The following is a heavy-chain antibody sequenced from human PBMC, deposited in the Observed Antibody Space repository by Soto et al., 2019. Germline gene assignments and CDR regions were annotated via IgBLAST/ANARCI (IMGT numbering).Heavy chain of an antibody. CDR3: AYCAYYSSSWFPDY. CDR1: GFSLTTNGVG. V-gene: IGHV2-5*02. CDR2: IYWDDDK. J-gene: IGHJ4*02. Sequence: QITLKESGPSLVKPTQTLTLTCTFSGFSLTTNGVGVGWIRQSPGEALEWLALIYWDDDKRYSPSLKSRLTIPKDTSKNQVVLTMTNMDSVDTATYYCAYCAYYSSSWFPDYWGQGTLVTVSS. D-gene: IGHD6-13*01.